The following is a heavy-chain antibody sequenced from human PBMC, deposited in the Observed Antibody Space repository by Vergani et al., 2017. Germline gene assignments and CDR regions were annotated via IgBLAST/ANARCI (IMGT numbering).Heavy chain of an antibody. J-gene: IGHJ4*02. CDR3: AKDFSDSTSWPHFAS. D-gene: IGHD2/OR15-2a*01. CDR1: GFSFRGHG. Sequence: QVHLVESGGGVVQPGRSLTLSCVASGFSFRGHGMHWVRQAPGKGLEWVAMISYDGDRRDYGDFAKGRFTISRDSSKTVYLQMNSLRVEDTAMYFCAKDFSDSTSWPHFASRGQGTLATASS. V-gene: IGHV3-30*18. CDR2: ISYDGDRR.